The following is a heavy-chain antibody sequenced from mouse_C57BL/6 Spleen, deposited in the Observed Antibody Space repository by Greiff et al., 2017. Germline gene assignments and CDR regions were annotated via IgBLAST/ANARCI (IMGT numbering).Heavy chain of an antibody. CDR1: GFNIKDDY. CDR2: IDPENGDT. Sequence: VQLKESGAELVRPGASVKLSCTASGFNIKDDYMYWVKQRPEQGLEWIGWIDPENGDTEYASKFQGKATITADTSSNTAYLQLSSLTSEDTAVYYCTTGDPWFAYGGQGTLVTVYA. V-gene: IGHV14-4*01. J-gene: IGHJ3*01. CDR3: TTGDPWFAY. D-gene: IGHD2-13*01.